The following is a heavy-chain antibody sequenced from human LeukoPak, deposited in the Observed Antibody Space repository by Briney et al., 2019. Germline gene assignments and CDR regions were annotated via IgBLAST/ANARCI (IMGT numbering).Heavy chain of an antibody. Sequence: SGPTLVNPPQTLTLTCTFSGFSLGTREMGVSWIRQPPGKALEWLARIEWDDDKFYSTSLKTRLTISKDTSKNQVVLTMTNMDPVDTATYYCARSGELAANFDYWGQGTLVTVSS. CDR3: ARSGELAANFDY. V-gene: IGHV2-70*04. CDR1: GFSLGTREMG. D-gene: IGHD3-10*01. CDR2: IEWDDDK. J-gene: IGHJ4*02.